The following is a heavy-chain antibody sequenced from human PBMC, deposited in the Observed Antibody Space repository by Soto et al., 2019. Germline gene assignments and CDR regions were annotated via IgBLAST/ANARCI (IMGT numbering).Heavy chain of an antibody. J-gene: IGHJ4*02. CDR3: ARVGFTYYYDSSGYNPLDY. D-gene: IGHD3-22*01. CDR1: GGSISSSNW. Sequence: SSETLSLTCAVSGGSISSSNWWSWVRQPPGKGLEWIGEIYHSGSTNYNPSLKSRVTISVDKSKNQFSLKLSSVTAADTAVYYCARVGFTYYYDSSGYNPLDYWGQGTLVTVSS. V-gene: IGHV4-4*02. CDR2: IYHSGST.